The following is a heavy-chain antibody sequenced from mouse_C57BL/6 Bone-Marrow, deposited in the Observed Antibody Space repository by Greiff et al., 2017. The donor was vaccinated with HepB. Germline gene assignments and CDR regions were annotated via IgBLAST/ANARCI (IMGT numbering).Heavy chain of an antibody. CDR2: IRNKANGYTT. CDR1: GFTFTDYY. CDR3: ARSPRWYFDV. J-gene: IGHJ1*03. Sequence: EVQRVESGGGLVQPGGSLSLSCAASGFTFTDYYMSWVRQPPGKALEWLGFIRNKANGYTTEYSASVKGRFTISRDNSQSILYLQMNALRAEDSATYYCARSPRWYFDVWGTGTTVTVSS. V-gene: IGHV7-3*01.